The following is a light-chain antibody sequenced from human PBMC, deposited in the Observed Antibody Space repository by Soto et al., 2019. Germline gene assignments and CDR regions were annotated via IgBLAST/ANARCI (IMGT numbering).Light chain of an antibody. CDR2: AAS. CDR1: QYIGRY. J-gene: IGKJ4*01. V-gene: IGKV1-39*01. Sequence: DIQMTQSPSSLSASVGDRVTITCRAGQYIGRYLNWYQQKPGKAPKLLIYAASSLHSGVPSRFSGSGSGTDFTLTISSLQPEDFATHSCQQTYRTPLTFGGGTKVEIK. CDR3: QQTYRTPLT.